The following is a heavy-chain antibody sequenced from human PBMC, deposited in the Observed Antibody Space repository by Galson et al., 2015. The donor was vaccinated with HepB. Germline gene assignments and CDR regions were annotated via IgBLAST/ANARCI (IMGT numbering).Heavy chain of an antibody. Sequence: SVKVSCKASGGTFSSYAISWVRQAPGQGLEWMGGIIPILGIANYAQKFQGRVTITADKSTSTAYMELSSLRSEDTAVYYCARDSDYYGSGSSHFDYWGQGTLVTVSS. V-gene: IGHV1-69*10. CDR3: ARDSDYYGSGSSHFDY. D-gene: IGHD3-10*01. CDR1: GGTFSSYA. CDR2: IIPILGIA. J-gene: IGHJ4*02.